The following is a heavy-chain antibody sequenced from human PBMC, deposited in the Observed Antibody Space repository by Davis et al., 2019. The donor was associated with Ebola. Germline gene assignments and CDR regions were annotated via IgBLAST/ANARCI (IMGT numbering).Heavy chain of an antibody. CDR2: INPSGGST. J-gene: IGHJ6*02. CDR3: ARDKTSYVYYYYGMDV. D-gene: IGHD3-16*01. CDR1: GYTFTSYY. Sequence: AASVKVSCKASGYTFTSYYMHWVRQAPGQGLEWMGIINPSGGSTSYAQKFQGRVTMTRDTSTSTVYMELSSLRSEDTAVYYCARDKTSYVYYYYGMDVWGQGTTVTVSS. V-gene: IGHV1-46*01.